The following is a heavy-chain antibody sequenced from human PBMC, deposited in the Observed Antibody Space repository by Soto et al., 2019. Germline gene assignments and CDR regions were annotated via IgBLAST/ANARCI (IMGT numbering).Heavy chain of an antibody. D-gene: IGHD3-22*01. V-gene: IGHV5-10-1*01. CDR1: GYSFTIYW. CDR2: IDPSDSYT. CDR3: AIEVITAPYYYGMDV. Sequence: GESLKISCDGSGYSFTIYWISLVLQMPGKGLEWMGRIDPSDSYTNYSPSFQGHVTISADKSISTAYLQWSSLKASDTAMYYCAIEVITAPYYYGMDVWGQGTTVTVSS. J-gene: IGHJ6*02.